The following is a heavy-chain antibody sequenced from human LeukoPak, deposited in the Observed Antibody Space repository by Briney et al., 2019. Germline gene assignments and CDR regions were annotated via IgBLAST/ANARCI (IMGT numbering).Heavy chain of an antibody. CDR3: ATGGRSGWYFDY. CDR2: SDPEDGET. D-gene: IGHD6-19*01. CDR1: GYTLTELS. V-gene: IGHV1-24*01. Sequence: ASVKVSCKVSGYTLTELSMHWVRQAPGKGLEWMGGSDPEDGETIYAQKFQGRVTMTEDTSTDTAYMELSSLRSEDTAVYYCATGGRSGWYFDYWGQGTLVTVSS. J-gene: IGHJ4*02.